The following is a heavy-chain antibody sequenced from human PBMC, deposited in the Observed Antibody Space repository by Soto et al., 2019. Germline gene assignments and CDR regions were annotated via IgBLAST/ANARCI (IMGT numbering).Heavy chain of an antibody. CDR1: GDSISSRSYY. CDR2: IYYSGST. D-gene: IGHD3-10*01. Sequence: SETLSLTCTVTGDSISSRSYYWGWIRQPPGKGLEWIGSIYYSGSTYNNPSLRSRVSMSIDTSKDQFSLKLKSVTAADTALYLCGRQRTSVATQAYFEVWGPGSLVSVS. CDR3: GRQRTSVATQAYFEV. V-gene: IGHV4-39*01. J-gene: IGHJ4*02.